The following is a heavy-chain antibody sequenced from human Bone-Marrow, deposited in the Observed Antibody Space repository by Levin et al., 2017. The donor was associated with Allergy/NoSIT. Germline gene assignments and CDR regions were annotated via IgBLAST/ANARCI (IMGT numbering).Heavy chain of an antibody. CDR2: IKSKTDGGTT. D-gene: IGHD6-13*01. J-gene: IGHJ4*02. CDR3: TTDYSSSWYNPDY. CDR1: GFTFSNAW. Sequence: GESLKISCAASGFTFSNAWMSWVRQAPGKGLEWVGRIKSKTDGGTTDYAAPVKGRFTISRDDSKNTLYLQMNSLKTEDTAVYYCTTDYSSSWYNPDYWGQGTLVTVSS. V-gene: IGHV3-15*01.